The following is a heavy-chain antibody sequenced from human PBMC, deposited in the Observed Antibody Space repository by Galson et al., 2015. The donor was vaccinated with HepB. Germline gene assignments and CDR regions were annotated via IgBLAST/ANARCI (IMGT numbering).Heavy chain of an antibody. CDR3: ARGSSLASDY. CDR1: GFTFSGYA. Sequence: SLRLSCAASGFTFSGYAMQWLRQAPDMGLEWVATISFDGNTKHFADSVKSRFTISRDNSKNTLYLQMNNLRDEDTAVYYCARGSSLASDYWGQGTLVTVSS. D-gene: IGHD3-16*01. V-gene: IGHV3-30*04. CDR2: ISFDGNTK. J-gene: IGHJ4*02.